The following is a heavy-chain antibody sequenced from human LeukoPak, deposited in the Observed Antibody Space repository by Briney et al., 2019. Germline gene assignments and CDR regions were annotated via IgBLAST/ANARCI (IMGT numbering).Heavy chain of an antibody. V-gene: IGHV4-59*01. J-gene: IGHJ4*02. Sequence: SETLSLTCTVSGGSISSYYWSWIRQPPGKGLEWIGYIYYSGSTNYNPSLKSRVTISVDTSKNQFSLKLTSVTAADTAVYYCARGYGDYENYWGQGTLVTVSS. CDR3: ARGYGDYENY. CDR2: IYYSGST. D-gene: IGHD4-17*01. CDR1: GGSISSYY.